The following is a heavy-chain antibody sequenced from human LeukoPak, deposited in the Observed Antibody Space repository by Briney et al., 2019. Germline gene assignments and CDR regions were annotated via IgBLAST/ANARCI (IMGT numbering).Heavy chain of an antibody. CDR2: ISGSGGST. J-gene: IGHJ4*02. CDR3: ARSDYYGSGSPTDY. CDR1: GFTFGSYA. Sequence: GGSLRLSCSASGFTFGSYAMSWVRQAPGKGLEWVSAISGSGGSTYYADSVKGRFTISRDNSKNTLYLQMNSLRAEDTAVYYCARSDYYGSGSPTDYWGQGTLVTVSS. D-gene: IGHD3-10*01. V-gene: IGHV3-23*01.